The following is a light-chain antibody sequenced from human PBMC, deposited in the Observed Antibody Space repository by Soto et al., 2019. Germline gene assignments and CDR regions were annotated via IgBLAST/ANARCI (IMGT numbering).Light chain of an antibody. Sequence: EIVMTQSPATLSMSPGERATLSCRASQSISTELAWYQQKPGQPPRLLIYSASTRSTGVPARFTGSVSGSEFTLTISGLQSEDFAVYYCQQGHNWPLTFGQGTRLEI. V-gene: IGKV3-15*01. CDR3: QQGHNWPLT. CDR1: QSISTE. CDR2: SAS. J-gene: IGKJ2*01.